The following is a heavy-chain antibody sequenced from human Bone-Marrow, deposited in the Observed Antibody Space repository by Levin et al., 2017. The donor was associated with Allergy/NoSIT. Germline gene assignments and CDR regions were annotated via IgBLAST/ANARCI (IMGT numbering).Heavy chain of an antibody. V-gene: IGHV3-7*01. Sequence: GESLKISCAASGFTFSSYWMTWVRQAPGKGLEWLANIRQDGNDKKYVDSVKGRFTISRDNAKNSLYLQLTSLTAEDTAVYYCSRTLGGSIQASDIWGQGTMVTVSS. CDR3: SRTLGGSIQASDI. D-gene: IGHD3-10*01. J-gene: IGHJ3*02. CDR2: IRQDGNDK. CDR1: GFTFSSYW.